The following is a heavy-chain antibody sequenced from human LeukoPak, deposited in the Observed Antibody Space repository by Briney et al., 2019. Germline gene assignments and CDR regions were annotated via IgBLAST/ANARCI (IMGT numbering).Heavy chain of an antibody. V-gene: IGHV3-15*01. D-gene: IGHD2-15*01. CDR1: GFTFSNAW. J-gene: IGHJ4*02. CDR2: IKSKTDGGTT. CDR3: TTPPLGYCSGGSCS. Sequence: PGGSLRLSCAASGFTFSNAWMSWVRQAPGKGLEWVGRIKSKTDGGTTDYAAPVKGRFTISRDDSKNTLYLQMNSLKTEDTAVYYCTTPPLGYCSGGSCSGGQGTLVTVSS.